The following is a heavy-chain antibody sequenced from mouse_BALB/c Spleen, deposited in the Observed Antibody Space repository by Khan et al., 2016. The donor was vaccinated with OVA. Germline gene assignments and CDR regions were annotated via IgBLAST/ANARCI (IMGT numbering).Heavy chain of an antibody. V-gene: IGHV14-3*02. Sequence: VQLKQSGAELVKPGASVKLSCTASGFNIKNTYIHWVKQRPEQGLEWIGRIDPANGDTKCDPKFQGKATLKADTSSNTAYLQLSSLTSEDSAVYYCGRFFSHLCGSGWFAYWGQGTLVTVSA. D-gene: IGHD1-1*01. CDR1: GFNIKNTY. CDR3: GRFFSHLCGSGWFAY. J-gene: IGHJ3*01. CDR2: IDPANGDT.